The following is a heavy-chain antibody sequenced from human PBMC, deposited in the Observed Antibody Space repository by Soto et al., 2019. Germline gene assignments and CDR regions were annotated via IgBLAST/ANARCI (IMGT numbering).Heavy chain of an antibody. CDR1: GYTFTSYG. CDR2: LRGYNGDT. V-gene: IGHV1-18*04. D-gene: IGHD6-13*01. Sequence: QVQLVQSGAEVKKPGASVKVSCKASGYTFTSYGISWVRQAPGQGREWIGWLRGYNGDTHYPQNLQGRFTMTTDTSTTTAYMELRSLRSDDTAVYYCARAPQTVAGAGIWYWGQGTLVTVSS. CDR3: ARAPQTVAGAGIWY. J-gene: IGHJ4*02.